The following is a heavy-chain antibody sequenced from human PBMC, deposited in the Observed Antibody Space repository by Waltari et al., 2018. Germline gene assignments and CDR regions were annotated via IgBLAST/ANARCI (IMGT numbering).Heavy chain of an antibody. J-gene: IGHJ5*02. D-gene: IGHD2-21*02. Sequence: QVKLQESGPSLLKPSETLSLICTVSGGSISGFYWSWVRQPPGKGLDWIGYIYYTGRTKFTPSLKSRVTMSVDTSKNQFSLKLSSVTAADTAFYYCARGGGGDWEWFDPWGHGTLVTVSS. V-gene: IGHV4-59*01. CDR2: IYYTGRT. CDR3: ARGGGGDWEWFDP. CDR1: GGSISGFY.